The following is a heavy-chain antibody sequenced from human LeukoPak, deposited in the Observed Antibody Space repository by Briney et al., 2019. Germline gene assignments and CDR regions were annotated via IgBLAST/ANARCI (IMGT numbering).Heavy chain of an antibody. J-gene: IGHJ4*02. D-gene: IGHD4-17*01. CDR1: GFTFSSYA. CDR3: AKDEYGDYGYSYSFDY. V-gene: IGHV3-23*01. CDR2: ISGRRGGT. Sequence: GGSLRLSCAASGFTFSSYAMSWLRQAPGKGLEWVSLISGRRGGTYYADSVKGRFTISRDFSKNTLYLQMNSLRAEDTAIYYCAKDEYGDYGYSYSFDYWGQGTLVTVSS.